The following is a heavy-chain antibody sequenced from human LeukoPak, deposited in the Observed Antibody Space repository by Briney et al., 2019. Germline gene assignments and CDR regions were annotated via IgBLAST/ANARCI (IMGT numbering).Heavy chain of an antibody. Sequence: KSSHTLSLPCAISGDIVSSPTVTWAWIRHSPSRGLEWLGRTYFRSMWSSDYAVAVRGRITISSDTSKNQYSLHLNSVTPEDTAIYYCARMSYNNFHIWGQGTLVTVSS. J-gene: IGHJ3*02. CDR1: GDIVSSPTVT. CDR3: ARMSYNNFHI. V-gene: IGHV6-1*01. CDR2: TYFRSMWSS. D-gene: IGHD5-24*01.